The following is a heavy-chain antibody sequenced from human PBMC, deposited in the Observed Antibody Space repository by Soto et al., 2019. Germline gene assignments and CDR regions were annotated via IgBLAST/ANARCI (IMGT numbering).Heavy chain of an antibody. CDR2: ISSSSSYI. Sequence: GGSLRLSCAASGFTFSSYSMNWVRQAPGKGLEWVSSISSSSSYIYYADSVKGRFTISRDNAKNSLYLQMNNLRAEDTAVYYCARVPVGSGSYYYFDYWGQGTLVTVSS. CDR3: ARVPVGSGSYYYFDY. D-gene: IGHD3-10*01. J-gene: IGHJ4*02. CDR1: GFTFSSYS. V-gene: IGHV3-21*01.